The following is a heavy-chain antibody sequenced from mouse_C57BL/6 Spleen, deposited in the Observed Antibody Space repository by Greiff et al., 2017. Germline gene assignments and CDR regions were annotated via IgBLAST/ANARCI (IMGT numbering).Heavy chain of an antibody. V-gene: IGHV1-50*01. Sequence: QVQLQQPGAELVKPGASVKLSCKASGYTFTSYWMQWVKQRPGQGLEWIGEIDPSDSYTNYTQKFKGKATLTVDTSSSPAYMQLSSLTSEDSAVYYCASEEYYGSSPSNYWGQGTTLTVSS. D-gene: IGHD1-1*01. J-gene: IGHJ2*01. CDR3: ASEEYYGSSPSNY. CDR1: GYTFTSYW. CDR2: IDPSDSYT.